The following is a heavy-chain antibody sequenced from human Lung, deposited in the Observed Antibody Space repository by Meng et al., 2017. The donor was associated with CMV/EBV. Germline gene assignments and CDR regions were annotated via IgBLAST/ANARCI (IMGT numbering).Heavy chain of an antibody. CDR2: INANSGGT. V-gene: IGHV1-2*02. CDR1: CTFSGYY. J-gene: IGHJ5*02. Sequence: CTFSGYYMHWVRQAPGQGLEWMGWINANSGGTNYAQEFQGRVTVTRDTSISTAYMELSRLRSDDTAVYYCARAGDCSGGRCSGWFDPWGQGTLVTVSS. D-gene: IGHD2-15*01. CDR3: ARAGDCSGGRCSGWFDP.